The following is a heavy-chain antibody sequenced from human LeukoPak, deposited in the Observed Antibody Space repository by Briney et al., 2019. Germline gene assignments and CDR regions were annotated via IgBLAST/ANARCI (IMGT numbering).Heavy chain of an antibody. CDR3: ARGVARQRLVIYFDY. CDR1: GGTFSSYA. Sequence: ASVKVSCKASGGTFSSYAISWVRQAPGQGLEWMGGIIPIFGTANYAQKFQGRVTITADESTSTAYMELSSLRSEDTAVYYCARGVARQRLVIYFDYWGQGTLVTVPS. CDR2: IIPIFGTA. D-gene: IGHD6-13*01. V-gene: IGHV1-69*13. J-gene: IGHJ4*02.